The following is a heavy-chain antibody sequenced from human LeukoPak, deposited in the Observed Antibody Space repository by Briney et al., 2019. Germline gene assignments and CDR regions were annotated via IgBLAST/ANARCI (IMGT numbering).Heavy chain of an antibody. D-gene: IGHD3-22*01. V-gene: IGHV3-23*01. CDR2: ISGSGGST. Sequence: GGSLRLSCAASGFTFSSYAMSWVRQAPGKGLEWVSAISGSGGSTYYADSVKGRFTISRDNSKNTLYLQMNSLRAEDTAVYYCAKVSHYYDSSGYLDYWGQGTLVTVSS. CDR3: AKVSHYYDSSGYLDY. CDR1: GFTFSSYA. J-gene: IGHJ4*02.